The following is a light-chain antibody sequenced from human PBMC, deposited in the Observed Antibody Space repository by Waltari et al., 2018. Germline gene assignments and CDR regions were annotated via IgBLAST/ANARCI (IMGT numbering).Light chain of an antibody. CDR2: GAS. Sequence: ELVLTQSPGPLSLSPGERATLSCRASQSVSRWLAWYQQQPGQPPRLLIYGASSRATGIPDRFSGSGSGTDFSLTISRLEPEDFAVYYCQKYGTLPATFGQGTRVEVK. J-gene: IGKJ1*01. CDR3: QKYGTLPAT. V-gene: IGKV3-20*01. CDR1: QSVSRW.